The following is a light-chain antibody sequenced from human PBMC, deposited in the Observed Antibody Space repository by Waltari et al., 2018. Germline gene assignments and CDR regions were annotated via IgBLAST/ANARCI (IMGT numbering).Light chain of an antibody. J-gene: IGKJ3*01. V-gene: IGKV3-15*01. Sequence: EIVLTQSPATLSGSPGETVTLSCTASQSVRGNLAWYQQRPGQAPRLLISGTYSRATGIPARFSGSGSDTQFTLTISSLQSEDFAVYYCQHYNEWPPITLGPGTRVDIK. CDR2: GTY. CDR3: QHYNEWPPIT. CDR1: QSVRGN.